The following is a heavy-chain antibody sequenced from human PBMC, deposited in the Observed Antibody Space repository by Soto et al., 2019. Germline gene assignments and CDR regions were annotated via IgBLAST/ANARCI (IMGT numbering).Heavy chain of an antibody. CDR2: MNPNSGNT. CDR3: AREVPYYYDSSGRTLGYYFDY. Sequence: ASVKVSCKASGYTFTSYDINWVRQATGQGLEWMGWMNPNSGNTGYAQKFQGRVTMTRNTSISTAYMELSSLRSEDTAVYYCAREVPYYYDSSGRTLGYYFDYWGQGTLGTVSS. D-gene: IGHD3-22*01. CDR1: GYTFTSYD. J-gene: IGHJ4*02. V-gene: IGHV1-8*01.